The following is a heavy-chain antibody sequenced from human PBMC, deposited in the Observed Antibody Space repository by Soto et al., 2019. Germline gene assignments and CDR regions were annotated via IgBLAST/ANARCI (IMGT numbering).Heavy chain of an antibody. D-gene: IGHD3-22*01. CDR1: GGTFSNYA. CDR3: ARATSGYDSKGYFDY. J-gene: IGHJ4*02. CDR2: IIPMFDTA. V-gene: IGHV1-69*01. Sequence: QVQLVQSGAEVKKPGSSVRVSCKASGGTFSNYAFSWVRQAPGQGLEWMGEIIPMFDTANYPQKFQGRVTITADGSTSTPYMELSRLRFDDTAVYYCARATSGYDSKGYFDYWGQGTLVTVSS.